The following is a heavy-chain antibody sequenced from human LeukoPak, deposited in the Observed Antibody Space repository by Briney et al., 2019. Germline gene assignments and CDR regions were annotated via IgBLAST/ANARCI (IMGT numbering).Heavy chain of an antibody. V-gene: IGHV4-30-2*01. Sequence: SQTLSLTCAVSGGSISSGGYSWSWIRQPPGKGLEWIGYIYHSGSTYYNPSLKSRVTISVDTSRNQFSLKLNSVTAADTAVYYCARGRRQLAPGDYWGQGALVTVSS. CDR3: ARGRRQLAPGDY. D-gene: IGHD6-13*01. CDR1: GGSISSGGYS. J-gene: IGHJ4*02. CDR2: IYHSGST.